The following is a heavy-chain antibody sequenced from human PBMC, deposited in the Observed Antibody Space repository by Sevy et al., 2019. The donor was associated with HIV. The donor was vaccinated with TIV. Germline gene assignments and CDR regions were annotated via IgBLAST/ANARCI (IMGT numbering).Heavy chain of an antibody. V-gene: IGHV3-72*01. CDR3: VRGPNCGVGGCQQISPYCLDV. Sequence: GGSLRLSCAASGFTFSDHYVDWVRQAPGKGLEWVGRIRNRPNTYTTEYAASVEGRFTISRDDSKNSLYLQMNGLKTEESAVYYCVRGPNCGVGGCQQISPYCLDVWGKGATVTVSS. D-gene: IGHD2-21*01. CDR1: GFTFSDHY. J-gene: IGHJ6*03. CDR2: IRNRPNTYTT.